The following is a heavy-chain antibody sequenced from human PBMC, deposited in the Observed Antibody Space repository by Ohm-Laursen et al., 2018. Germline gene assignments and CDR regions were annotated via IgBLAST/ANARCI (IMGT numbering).Heavy chain of an antibody. CDR1: GFTVSSNY. V-gene: IGHV3-53*01. Sequence: SLRLSCAASGFTVSSNYMSWVRQAPGKGLEWVSVIYSGGSTYYADSVKGRFTISRDITKNSLYLQMNSLRVEDTAVYYCVRNYDFWGQGTLVTVSS. CDR2: IYSGGST. D-gene: IGHD5-24*01. CDR3: VRNYDF. J-gene: IGHJ4*02.